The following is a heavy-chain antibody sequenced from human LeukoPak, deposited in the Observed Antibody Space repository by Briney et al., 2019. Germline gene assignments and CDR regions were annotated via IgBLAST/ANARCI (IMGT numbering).Heavy chain of an antibody. CDR1: GFTFSTYE. D-gene: IGHD5-18*01. CDR2: ISGSSSTI. V-gene: IGHV3-48*03. J-gene: IGHJ4*02. Sequence: GSLRLSCAASGFTFSTYEINWVRQAPGQGLGWVSYISGSSSTIYYADTVKGRFTISRDNAKNSLYLQMTSLRSEDTAVYYCARGLGAYSYGFPMSHFDFWGQGTRVTVSS. CDR3: ARGLGAYSYGFPMSHFDF.